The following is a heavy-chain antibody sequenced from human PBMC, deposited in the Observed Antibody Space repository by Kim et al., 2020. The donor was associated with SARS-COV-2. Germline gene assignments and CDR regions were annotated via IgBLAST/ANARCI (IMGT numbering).Heavy chain of an antibody. CDR3: ARSSEQWLKSERPFDI. CDR2: ISYDGSNK. J-gene: IGHJ3*02. CDR1: GFTFSSYG. D-gene: IGHD6-19*01. Sequence: GGSLRLSCAASGFTFSSYGMHWVRQAPGKGLEWVAVISYDGSNKYYADSVKGRFTISRDNSKNTLYLQMNSLRAEDTAVYYCARSSEQWLKSERPFDIWGQGTMVTVSS. V-gene: IGHV3-33*05.